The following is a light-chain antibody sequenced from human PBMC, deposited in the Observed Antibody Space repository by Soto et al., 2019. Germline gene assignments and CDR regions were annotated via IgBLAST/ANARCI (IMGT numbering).Light chain of an antibody. CDR3: SSYTSISTYV. J-gene: IGLJ1*01. CDR1: SSNIGNNF. Sequence: QSVLTQPPSASGTPGQKVTISCSGASSNIGNNFVSWYQQVPGTAPKLLIYSDDQRPSGVPDRVSGSKSGTSASLAISGLRSEDEADYYCSSYTSISTYVFGTGTKLTVL. V-gene: IGLV1-47*02. CDR2: SDD.